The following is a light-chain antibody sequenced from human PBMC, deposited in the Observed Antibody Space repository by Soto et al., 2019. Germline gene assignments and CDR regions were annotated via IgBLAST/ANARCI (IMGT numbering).Light chain of an antibody. CDR1: QDIAKN. CDR3: QQYDNLLPIT. J-gene: IGKJ5*01. CDR2: DAS. V-gene: IGKV1-33*01. Sequence: QMTQSPSSLSASVGDRVTITCQASQDIAKNLNWYQQKPGKAPKLLIYDASSLQTGVPSRFSGSVSATHFPFTISSLQSEDIATYYCQQYDNLLPITFGQGTRLEIK.